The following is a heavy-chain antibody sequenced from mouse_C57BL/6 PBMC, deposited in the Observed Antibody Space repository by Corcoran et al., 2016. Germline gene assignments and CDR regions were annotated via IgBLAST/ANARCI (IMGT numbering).Heavy chain of an antibody. D-gene: IGHD1-1*01. CDR1: GYTFTTYG. J-gene: IGHJ2*01. CDR3: ARPYGSSYNFDY. Sequence: QIQLVQSGPELKKPGETVKISCKASGYTFTTYGMSWVKQAPGKGLKWMGWINTYSGVPTYADDFKGRFAFSLETSASTAYLQINNLKNEDTATYFCARPYGSSYNFDYWGQGTTLTVSS. V-gene: IGHV9-3*01. CDR2: INTYSGVP.